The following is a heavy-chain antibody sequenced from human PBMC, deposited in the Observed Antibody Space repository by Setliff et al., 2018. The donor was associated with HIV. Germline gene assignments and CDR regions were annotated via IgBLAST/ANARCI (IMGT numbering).Heavy chain of an antibody. CDR3: ARDPAPSSSASYFQD. D-gene: IGHD6-6*01. Sequence: ASVKVSCKASGYTFTSYYMHWVRQAPGQGLEWMGIINPSSGSTTYAQKFQGRVTMTRDTSTSTVYMELSSLRSEDTAVYYCARDPAPSSSASYFQDWGQGTPVTVSS. J-gene: IGHJ1*01. V-gene: IGHV1-46*01. CDR1: GYTFTSYY. CDR2: INPSSGST.